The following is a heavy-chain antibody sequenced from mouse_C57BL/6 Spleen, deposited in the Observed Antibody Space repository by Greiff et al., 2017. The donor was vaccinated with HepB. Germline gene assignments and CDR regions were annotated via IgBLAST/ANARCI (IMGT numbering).Heavy chain of an antibody. Sequence: EVQLQESGGDLVKPGGSLKLSCAASGFTFSSYGMSWVRQTPDKRLEWVATISSGGSYTYYPDSVKGRFTISRDNAKNTLYLQMSSLKSEDTAMYYCARPGDYDYDFDYWGQGTTLTVSS. V-gene: IGHV5-6*01. CDR3: ARPGDYDYDFDY. D-gene: IGHD2-4*01. CDR2: ISSGGSYT. J-gene: IGHJ2*01. CDR1: GFTFSSYG.